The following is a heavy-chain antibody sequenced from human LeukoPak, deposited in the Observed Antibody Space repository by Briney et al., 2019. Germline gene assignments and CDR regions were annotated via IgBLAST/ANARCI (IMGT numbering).Heavy chain of an antibody. V-gene: IGHV1-69*05. CDR1: GGTFSSYA. J-gene: IGHJ6*03. D-gene: IGHD6-6*01. CDR2: IIPIFGTA. Sequence: SVTVSCKASGGTFSSYAISWVRQAPGQGLEWMGGIIPIFGTANYAQKFQGRVTITTDESTSTAYMELSSLRSEDTAVYYCARSFLYSSSSGGWDAPPKPEKYYYYYMDVWGKGTTVTVSS. CDR3: ARSFLYSSSSGGWDAPPKPEKYYYYYMDV.